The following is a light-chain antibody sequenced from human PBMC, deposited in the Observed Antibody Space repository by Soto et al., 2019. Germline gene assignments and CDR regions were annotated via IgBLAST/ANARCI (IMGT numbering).Light chain of an antibody. CDR2: DAS. CDR1: QDISNS. V-gene: IGKV1-33*01. J-gene: IGKJ4*01. CDR3: QQCDNVPLT. Sequence: DLQMTQSPSSLSASVGDRVTITCQASQDISNSLNWYQQRPGKAPKLLIYDASNLETGVPSRFSGSGSGTDFTFTISSLQPEDIATYYCQQCDNVPLTFGGGTKVEIK.